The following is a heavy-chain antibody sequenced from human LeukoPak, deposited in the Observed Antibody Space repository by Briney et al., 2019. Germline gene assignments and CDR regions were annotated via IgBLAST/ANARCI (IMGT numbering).Heavy chain of an antibody. D-gene: IGHD4-23*01. CDR1: RYKFHVYD. J-gene: IGHJ3*01. Sequence: ASVKVSFQSSRYKFHVYDILWVRPAPGHGLDYVGWISTYTGRANYAQKFQGRVSMVTDTSPTTAYLELTNLTSSDTGLYYCARADGTNSGTNAFDVWGLGTLVTVAS. CDR3: ARADGTNSGTNAFDV. V-gene: IGHV1-18*01. CDR2: ISTYTGRA.